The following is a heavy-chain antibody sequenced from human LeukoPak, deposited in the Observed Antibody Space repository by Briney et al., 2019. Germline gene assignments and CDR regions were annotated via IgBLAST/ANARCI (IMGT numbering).Heavy chain of an antibody. CDR3: AARIAVAGTLDY. CDR2: ISYDGSNK. Sequence: GGSLRLSCAASGFTFSSYAMHWVRQAPGKGLEWVAVISYDGSNKYYSDSVKGRFTISRDNSKNTLYLQMNSLRAEDTAVYYCAARIAVAGTLDYWGQGTLVTVSS. D-gene: IGHD6-19*01. CDR1: GFTFSSYA. V-gene: IGHV3-30-3*01. J-gene: IGHJ4*02.